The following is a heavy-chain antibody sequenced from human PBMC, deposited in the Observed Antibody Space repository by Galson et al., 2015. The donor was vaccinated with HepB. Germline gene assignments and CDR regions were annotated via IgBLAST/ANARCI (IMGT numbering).Heavy chain of an antibody. Sequence: SLRLSCAASGFTFDDYAMHWVRQAPGKGLEWVSGISWNSGSIGYADSVKGRFTISRDNAKNSLYLQMNSLRAEDTALYYCAKVTSRGDYDSSGYYGDWGQGTLVTVSS. D-gene: IGHD3-22*01. CDR3: AKVTSRGDYDSSGYYGD. CDR1: GFTFDDYA. V-gene: IGHV3-9*01. J-gene: IGHJ4*02. CDR2: ISWNSGSI.